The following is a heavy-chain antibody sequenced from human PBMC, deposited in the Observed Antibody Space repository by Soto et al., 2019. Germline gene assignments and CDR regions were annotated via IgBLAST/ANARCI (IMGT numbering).Heavy chain of an antibody. D-gene: IGHD2-2*01. V-gene: IGHV3-23*01. J-gene: IGHJ6*02. Sequence: QPGGSLRLSCAATGFTFRNYAMSWVRQAPGKGLEWVSVIRSSGASIYYADSVKGRFTVSRDNSKNTMYLQMRSLRADDTAVYYCAKDLEDIVVVPPALSHRYYYGMDVWGQGTTVTVSS. CDR2: IRSSGASI. CDR3: AKDLEDIVVVPPALSHRYYYGMDV. CDR1: GFTFRNYA.